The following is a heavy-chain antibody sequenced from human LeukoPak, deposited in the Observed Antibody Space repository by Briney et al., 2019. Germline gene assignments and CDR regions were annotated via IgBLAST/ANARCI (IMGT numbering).Heavy chain of an antibody. D-gene: IGHD4-17*01. CDR2: ISYDGSNK. J-gene: IGHJ4*02. Sequence: GGSLRLSCAASGFTFSSYGMHWVRQAPGKGLEWVAVISYDGSNKYYADSVKGRFTISRDNSKNTLYLQMNSLRAEDTAVYYCAREVPTVTTSFDYWGQGTLVTVSS. V-gene: IGHV3-30*03. CDR1: GFTFSSYG. CDR3: AREVPTVTTSFDY.